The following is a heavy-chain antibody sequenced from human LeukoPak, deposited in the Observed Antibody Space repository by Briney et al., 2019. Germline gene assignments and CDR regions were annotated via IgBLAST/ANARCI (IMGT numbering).Heavy chain of an antibody. CDR1: GGYISSSSYY. CDR2: IYYSGST. D-gene: IGHD6-6*01. CDR3: ARHPSRSIAARRAY. J-gene: IGHJ4*02. Sequence: SETLSLTCTVSGGYISSSSYYWGWIRQPPGKGLEWIGSIYYSGSTYYNPSLKSRVTISVDTSKNQFSLKLRSVTAADTAVYYCARHPSRSIAARRAYWGQGTLVTVSS. V-gene: IGHV4-39*01.